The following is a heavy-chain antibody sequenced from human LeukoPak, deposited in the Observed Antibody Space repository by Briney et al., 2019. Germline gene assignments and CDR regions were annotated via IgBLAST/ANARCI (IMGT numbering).Heavy chain of an antibody. J-gene: IGHJ4*02. CDR3: ARGYSSSWFPFDY. V-gene: IGHV3-33*01. CDR1: GFTFSSYG. Sequence: GRSLRLSCAASGFTFSSYGMHWVRQAPGKGLEWVAVIWYDGSNKYYADSVKGRFTISRDNSKNTLYLQMNSLRAQDTAVYYCARGYSSSWFPFDYWGQGTLVTVSS. CDR2: IWYDGSNK. D-gene: IGHD6-13*01.